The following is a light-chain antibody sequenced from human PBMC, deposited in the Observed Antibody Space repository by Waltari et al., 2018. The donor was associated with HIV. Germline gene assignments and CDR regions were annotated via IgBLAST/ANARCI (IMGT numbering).Light chain of an antibody. Sequence: QSALTQPASVSGSPGQSITISCTGTSSDVGDYKYVSWYQQHPGKAPKLMIYEVTYRPSGVSNRFSGSKSGNTASLTISGLQAEDEADYYCSSYTSSSTYVFGTGTKVTVL. CDR3: SSYTSSSTYV. CDR1: SSDVGDYKY. CDR2: EVT. J-gene: IGLJ1*01. V-gene: IGLV2-14*01.